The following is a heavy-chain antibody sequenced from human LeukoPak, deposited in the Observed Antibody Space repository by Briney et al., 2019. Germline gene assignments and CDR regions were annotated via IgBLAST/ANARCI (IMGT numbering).Heavy chain of an antibody. CDR3: ARDGGHGSNPYYYGSGSYEYFDY. Sequence: GGSLRLSCAASGFTFSSYGMHWVRQAPGKGLEWVAVIWYDGSNKYYADSVKGRFTISRDNSKNTLYLQMNSLRAEDTAVYYCARDGGHGSNPYYYGSGSYEYFDYWGQGTLVTVSS. D-gene: IGHD3-10*01. CDR1: GFTFSSYG. CDR2: IWYDGSNK. J-gene: IGHJ4*02. V-gene: IGHV3-33*01.